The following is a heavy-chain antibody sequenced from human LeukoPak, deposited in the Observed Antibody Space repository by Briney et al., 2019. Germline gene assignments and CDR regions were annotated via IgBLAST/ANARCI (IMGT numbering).Heavy chain of an antibody. D-gene: IGHD2-15*01. J-gene: IGHJ4*02. Sequence: PSETLSLTCAVYGGSFSGYYWSWIRQPPGKGLEWIGEINHSGSTNYNPSLKSRVTISVDTSKNQFSLRLSSVTAADTAVYYCARGGGYCSGGSCSANDYWGQGTLVTVSS. CDR2: INHSGST. CDR1: GGSFSGYY. V-gene: IGHV4-34*01. CDR3: ARGGGYCSGGSCSANDY.